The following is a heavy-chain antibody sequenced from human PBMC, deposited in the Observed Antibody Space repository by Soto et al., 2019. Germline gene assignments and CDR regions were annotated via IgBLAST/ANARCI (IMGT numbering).Heavy chain of an antibody. V-gene: IGHV1-18*01. D-gene: IGHD3-3*01. CDR2: ISAYNGNT. Sequence: ASVKVSCKASGYTFASYGIRWVRQAPGQGLEWMGWISAYNGNTNYAQKLQGRVTMTTDTSTSTAYMELRSLRSDDTAVYYCARGEMYYDFWSGSMDVWGKGTTVTVSS. J-gene: IGHJ6*03. CDR1: GYTFASYG. CDR3: ARGEMYYDFWSGSMDV.